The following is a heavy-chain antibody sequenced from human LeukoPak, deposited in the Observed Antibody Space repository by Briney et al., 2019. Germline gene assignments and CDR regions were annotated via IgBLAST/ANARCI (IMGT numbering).Heavy chain of an antibody. CDR2: IYHTGIT. CDR1: GDSITSDNC. J-gene: IGHJ3*01. Sequence: AETLSLTCIVSGDSITSDNCWGWIRQPPGKGLEWIGSIYHTGITNYNPSLKSRVTMSVDTSKNQFSLKISSLTAADTAVYYCARGSLGLSAFDVWGQGTMVTVSS. V-gene: IGHV4-38-2*02. CDR3: ARGSLGLSAFDV. D-gene: IGHD7-27*01.